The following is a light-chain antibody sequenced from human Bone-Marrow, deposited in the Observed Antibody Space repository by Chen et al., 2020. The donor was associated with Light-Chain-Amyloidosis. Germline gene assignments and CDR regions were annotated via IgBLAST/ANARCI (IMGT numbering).Light chain of an antibody. J-gene: IGLJ1*01. V-gene: IGLV2-14*01. Sequence: QSALPKPASVSVSPGQPITISCTGTSSDVGGDNHVSWYQQHPDKAPKLMIYEVTNRPSWVPDRFSGSKSDNTASLTISGLQTEDEADYFCSSYTITNTLVFGSGTRVTVL. CDR2: EVT. CDR3: SSYTITNTLV. CDR1: SSDVGGDNH.